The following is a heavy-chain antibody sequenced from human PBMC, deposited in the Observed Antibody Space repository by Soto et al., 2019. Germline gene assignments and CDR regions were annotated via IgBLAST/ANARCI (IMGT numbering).Heavy chain of an antibody. CDR1: GGSISSSSYY. V-gene: IGHV4-39*07. CDR2: IYYSGST. J-gene: IGHJ4*02. CDR3: ARDRRITMVRGVTVAFEY. Sequence: SETLSLTCTVSGGSISSSSYYWAWIRQPPGKGLEWIGNIYYSGSTYYNPSLKSRVTISVDTSKNQFSLKLSSVTAADTAVYYCARDRRITMVRGVTVAFEYWGQGTLVTVSS. D-gene: IGHD3-10*01.